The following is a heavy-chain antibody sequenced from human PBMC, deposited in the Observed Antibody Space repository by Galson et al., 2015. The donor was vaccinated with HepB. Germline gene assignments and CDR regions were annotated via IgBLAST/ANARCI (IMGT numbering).Heavy chain of an antibody. D-gene: IGHD3-10*01. J-gene: IGHJ4*02. CDR1: GFSLSTSGIS. CDR3: ARILVRASGSSPPFDY. V-gene: IGHV2-70*11. CDR2: IDWDDDK. Sequence: PALVKPTQTLTVTCTVSGFSLSTSGISVSWIRQPPGKALEWLARIDWDDDKYYRTSLKTRLTISKDTSKNQVVLRMTNMDPVDTATYYCARILVRASGSSPPFDYWGQGTLVSVSS.